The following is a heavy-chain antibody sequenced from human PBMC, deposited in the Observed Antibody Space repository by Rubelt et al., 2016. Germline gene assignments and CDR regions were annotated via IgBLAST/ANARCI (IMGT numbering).Heavy chain of an antibody. D-gene: IGHD3-3*01. Sequence: QLVQSGPEVKNPGASLKVSCKSSDYSFTTYSITWVRQAPGQGLEWMGWISPYSDHTSYAQKFQGRVTLTADTSTSTAYMELTNVGSDDTAVYYCARIFSFGVFDFWGQGTLVSVSS. V-gene: IGHV1-18*01. CDR1: DYSFTTYS. CDR2: ISPYSDHT. J-gene: IGHJ4*02. CDR3: ARIFSFGVFDF.